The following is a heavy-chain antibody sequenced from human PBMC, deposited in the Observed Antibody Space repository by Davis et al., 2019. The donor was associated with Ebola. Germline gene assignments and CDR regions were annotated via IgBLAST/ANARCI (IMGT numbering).Heavy chain of an antibody. J-gene: IGHJ3*02. CDR2: INHSGST. D-gene: IGHD5/OR15-5a*01. V-gene: IGHV4-34*01. Sequence: SETLSLTCVVYGGSFSGYYWSWIRQPPGKGLEWIGEINHSGSTNYNPSLKSRVTISVDTSKNQFSLKLSSVTAADTAVYYCARDLRPDAFDIWGQGTMVTVSS. CDR3: ARDLRPDAFDI. CDR1: GGSFSGYY.